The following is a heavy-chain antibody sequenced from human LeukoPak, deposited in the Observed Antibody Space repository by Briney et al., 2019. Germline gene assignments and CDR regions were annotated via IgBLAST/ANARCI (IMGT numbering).Heavy chain of an antibody. CDR3: GRGGGWEGGCDY. CDR1: GGTFSSYA. V-gene: IGHV1-69*06. J-gene: IGHJ4*02. CDR2: IIPIFGTA. Sequence: GASVKVSCKASGGTFSSYAISWVRQATGQGLEWMGGIIPIFGTANYAQKFQGRVTITADKSTSTAYMELSSLRSEDTAVYYGGRGGGWEGGCDYWGQGTLVTVSS. D-gene: IGHD6-19*01.